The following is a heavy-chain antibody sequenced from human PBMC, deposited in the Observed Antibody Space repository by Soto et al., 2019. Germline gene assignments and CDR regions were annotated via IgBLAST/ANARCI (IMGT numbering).Heavy chain of an antibody. Sequence: QVQLVESGGGVVQPGRSLRLSCAASGFTFSSYAMHWVRQAPGKGLEWVAVISYDGSNKYYADSVKGRFTISRDNSKNTLYLQMNSPRAEDTAVYYCARDRPIAAAGCFDYWGQGTLVTVSS. CDR3: ARDRPIAAAGCFDY. CDR1: GFTFSSYA. D-gene: IGHD6-13*01. J-gene: IGHJ4*02. CDR2: ISYDGSNK. V-gene: IGHV3-30-3*01.